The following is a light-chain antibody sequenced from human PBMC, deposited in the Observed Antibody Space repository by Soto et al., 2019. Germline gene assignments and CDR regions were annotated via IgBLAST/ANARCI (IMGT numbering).Light chain of an antibody. CDR3: QQSYSTLFT. J-gene: IGKJ3*01. CDR1: QSISSY. V-gene: IGKV1-39*01. CDR2: AAS. Sequence: DIQMTQSPSSLSASVGDRVTITCRASQSISSYLNWYQQKPGKAPKLLIYAASSLQSGVPSRFSGSGSGTEFSLTISSLQPEDFATYYCQQSYSTLFTFGHGNKVYI.